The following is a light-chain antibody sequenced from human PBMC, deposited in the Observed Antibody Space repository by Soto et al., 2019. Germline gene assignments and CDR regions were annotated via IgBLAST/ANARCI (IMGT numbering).Light chain of an antibody. Sequence: EIVMTQSPATLSVSPGERATLSYRASQSVGSNLAWYQQKPGQAPRLLIYGASTRATGIPARFSGSGSGTEFTLTISSLQSADFEIYFCQQYNNWPPDRTFGQGTKVEIK. CDR1: QSVGSN. J-gene: IGKJ1*01. CDR2: GAS. CDR3: QQYNNWPPDRT. V-gene: IGKV3-15*01.